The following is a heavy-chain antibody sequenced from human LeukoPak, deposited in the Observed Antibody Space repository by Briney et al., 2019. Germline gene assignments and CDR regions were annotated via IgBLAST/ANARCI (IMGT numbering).Heavy chain of an antibody. CDR3: ARDTYWELLAQEHYYGMDV. D-gene: IGHD1-26*01. Sequence: GGSLRLSCAASGFTFSSYSMNWVRQAPGKGLEWVSSISSSSSYIYYADSVKGRFTISRDNAKNSLYLQMNSLRAEDTAVYYCARDTYWELLAQEHYYGMDVWGQGTTVTVSS. CDR1: GFTFSSYS. V-gene: IGHV3-21*01. CDR2: ISSSSSYI. J-gene: IGHJ6*02.